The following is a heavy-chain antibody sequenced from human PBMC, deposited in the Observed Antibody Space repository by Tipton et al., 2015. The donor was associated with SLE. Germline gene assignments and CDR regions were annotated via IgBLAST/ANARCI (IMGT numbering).Heavy chain of an antibody. Sequence: LRLSCTVSGGSISSSSCYWGWIRQPPGKGLEWIGSIYYSGSTYYTPSLKSRVSISVDTSKNQFSLRLNSGTAADTAVFYCARHGWQQLDRDGFDFWGQGTLVTVSS. CDR1: GGSISSSSCY. V-gene: IGHV4-39*01. CDR3: ARHGWQQLDRDGFDF. J-gene: IGHJ4*02. CDR2: IYYSGST. D-gene: IGHD6-13*01.